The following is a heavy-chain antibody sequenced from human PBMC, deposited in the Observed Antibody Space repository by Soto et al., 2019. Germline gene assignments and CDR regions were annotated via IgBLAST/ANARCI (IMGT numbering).Heavy chain of an antibody. CDR2: MNPNSGNT. V-gene: IGHV1-8*01. CDR1: GYSFTSYD. Sequence: QVQMVQSGAEVKKPGASVKVSCRASGYSFTSYDVNWVRQATGQGLEWMGWMNPNSGNTAFAEKSQGRVTMTRDTPISTAYMELSGLTSEDTAVYYCARYPYTSYCSDGSCSYDAFDIWGQGTVVTVSS. CDR3: ARYPYTSYCSDGSCSYDAFDI. J-gene: IGHJ3*02. D-gene: IGHD2-15*01.